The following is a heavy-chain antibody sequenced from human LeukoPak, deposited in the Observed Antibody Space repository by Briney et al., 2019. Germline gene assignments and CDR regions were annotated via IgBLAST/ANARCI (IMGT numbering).Heavy chain of an antibody. V-gene: IGHV4-59*08. J-gene: IGHJ5*02. Sequence: SETPSLTCTVSGGSISSYYWSWIRQPPGKGLEWIGYIYYSGSTNYNPSLKSRVTISVDTSKNQFSLKLSSVTAADTAVYYCARLGYYDILTGYLPDRWFDPWGQGTLVTVSS. CDR1: GGSISSYY. D-gene: IGHD3-9*01. CDR3: ARLGYYDILTGYLPDRWFDP. CDR2: IYYSGST.